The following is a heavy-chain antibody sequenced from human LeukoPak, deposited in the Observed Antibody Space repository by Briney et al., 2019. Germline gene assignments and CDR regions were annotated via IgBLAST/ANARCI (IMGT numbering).Heavy chain of an antibody. D-gene: IGHD3-3*01. V-gene: IGHV1-69*13. CDR2: IIPIFGTA. Sequence: GASVTVSCKASGGTFSSYAISWVRQAPGQGLEWMGGIIPIFGTANYAQKFQGRVTITADESTSTAYMELSSLRSEDTAVYYCAREVLRFLENWFDPWGQGTLVTVSS. CDR3: AREVLRFLENWFDP. CDR1: GGTFSSYA. J-gene: IGHJ5*02.